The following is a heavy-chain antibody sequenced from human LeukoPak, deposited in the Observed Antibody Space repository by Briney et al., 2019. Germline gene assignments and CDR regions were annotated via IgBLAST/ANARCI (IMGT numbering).Heavy chain of an antibody. CDR3: ARGGYYDSSGYSDY. D-gene: IGHD3-22*01. CDR1: GGSISSYY. J-gene: IGHJ4*02. Sequence: PSETLSLTCTVSGGSISSYYWSWIRQPAGKGLEWIGRIYTSGSTNYNPSLKSRVTMSVDTSKNQFSLKLSSVTAADTAVYYCARGGYYDSSGYSDYWGQGTLVTVSS. CDR2: IYTSGST. V-gene: IGHV4-4*07.